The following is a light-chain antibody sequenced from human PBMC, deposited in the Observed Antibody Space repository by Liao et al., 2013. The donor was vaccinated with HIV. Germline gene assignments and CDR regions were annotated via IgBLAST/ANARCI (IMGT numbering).Light chain of an antibody. Sequence: SYELTQPPSVSVSPGQTASITCSGDKLGEKYACWYQQKPGQSPVLVIYEDTKRPSGIPERFSGSNSGNTATLTISGTQAMDEADYFCQAWDSSTARVVFGGGTNLTVL. CDR1: KLGEKY. CDR3: QAWDSSTARVV. V-gene: IGLV3-1*01. CDR2: EDT. J-gene: IGLJ2*01.